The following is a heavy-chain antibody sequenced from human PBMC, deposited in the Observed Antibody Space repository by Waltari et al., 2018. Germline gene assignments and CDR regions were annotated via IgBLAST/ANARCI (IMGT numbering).Heavy chain of an antibody. CDR3: ARGVEHWSGYGPPVYYYYYMDV. Sequence: QVQLQESGPGLVKPSETLSLTCTVSGGSISSYYWSWIRQPPGKGLEWIGYIYYSGSTNYNPALKSRVTISVDTSKNQFSLKLSSVTAADTAVYYCARGVEHWSGYGPPVYYYYYMDVWGKGTTVTVSS. D-gene: IGHD5-12*01. CDR1: GGSISSYY. J-gene: IGHJ6*03. CDR2: IYYSGST. V-gene: IGHV4-59*01.